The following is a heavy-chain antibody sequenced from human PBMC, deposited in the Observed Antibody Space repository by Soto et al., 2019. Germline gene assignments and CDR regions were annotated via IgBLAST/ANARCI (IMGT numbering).Heavy chain of an antibody. CDR3: ARLDYEDFDY. CDR1: GGSISSSSYY. V-gene: IGHV4-39*01. CDR2: IYYSGST. D-gene: IGHD4-17*01. J-gene: IGHJ4*02. Sequence: SETLSLTCTVSGGSISSSSYYWGWIRQPPGKGLEWIGSIYYSGSTYYNPSLKNRVTISVDTSKNQFSLKLSSVTAADTAVYYCARLDYEDFDYWGQGTLVTVSS.